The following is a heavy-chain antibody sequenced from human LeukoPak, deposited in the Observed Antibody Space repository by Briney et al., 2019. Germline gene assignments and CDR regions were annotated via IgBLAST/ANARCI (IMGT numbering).Heavy chain of an antibody. CDR1: GDSVSSNSAA. CDR3: AAYYDFWSGYRFDY. J-gene: IGHJ4*02. D-gene: IGHD3-3*01. V-gene: IGHV6-1*01. CDR2: TYYRSKWYN. Sequence: SQTLSLTCAISGDSVSSNSAAWNWIRQSPSRGLEWLGRTYYRSKWYNDYAVSVKSRITINPDTSKNQCSLQLNSVTPEDTAVYYCAAYYDFWSGYRFDYWGQGTLVTVSS.